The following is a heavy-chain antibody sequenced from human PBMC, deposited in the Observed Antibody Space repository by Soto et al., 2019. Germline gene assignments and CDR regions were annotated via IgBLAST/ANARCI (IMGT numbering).Heavy chain of an antibody. Sequence: GGSLRLSCAAYGFTFSSYAMSWVRQAPGKGLEWVSAISGSGGSTYYADSVKGRFTISRDNSKNTLYLQMNSLRAEDTAVYYCAKDPPTLLWFGELLGDYWGQGTLVTVSS. CDR2: ISGSGGST. D-gene: IGHD3-10*01. V-gene: IGHV3-23*01. J-gene: IGHJ4*02. CDR3: AKDPPTLLWFGELLGDY. CDR1: GFTFSSYA.